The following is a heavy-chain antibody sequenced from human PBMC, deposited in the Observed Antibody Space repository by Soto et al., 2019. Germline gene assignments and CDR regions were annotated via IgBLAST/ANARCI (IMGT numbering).Heavy chain of an antibody. V-gene: IGHV1-69*01. J-gene: IGHJ4*02. CDR2: IMPFFGSG. Sequence: QVYLVQSGAEVKKPGSSVKVSCKALRGTFTNYAFSWVRQAPEQGLEWMGGIMPFFGSGNYAQKFQGRINITADESTSSVYLELTSLRSEDTAVYYCARDRAGYYSHFVYWGQGTLVTVSS. CDR1: RGTFTNYA. CDR3: ARDRAGYYSHFVY. D-gene: IGHD3-22*01.